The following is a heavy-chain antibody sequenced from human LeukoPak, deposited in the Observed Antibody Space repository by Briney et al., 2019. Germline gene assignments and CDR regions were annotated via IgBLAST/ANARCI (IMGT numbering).Heavy chain of an antibody. CDR1: GGSLSSHY. D-gene: IGHD6-19*01. CDR2: IYYSGTT. CDR3: ARRSIAVAEYDY. J-gene: IGHJ4*02. Sequence: PSETLSLTCTVSGGSLSSHYWSWIRQPPGKGLEWIGYIYYSGTTNYNPSLKSRVTISVDTSKNQFSLKLSSVTAADTAVYYCARRSIAVAEYDYWGQGTLVTVSS. V-gene: IGHV4-59*08.